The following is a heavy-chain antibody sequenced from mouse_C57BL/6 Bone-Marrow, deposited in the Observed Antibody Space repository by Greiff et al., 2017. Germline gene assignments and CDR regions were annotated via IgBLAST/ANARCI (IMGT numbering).Heavy chain of an antibody. D-gene: IGHD2-2*01. CDR2: IHPSDSAT. CDR1: GYTFTSCW. CDR3: AIGGRLWLRRNYFDY. V-gene: IGHV1-74*01. J-gene: IGHJ2*01. Sequence: VQLQQSGAELVKPWASVKVTCKASGYTFTSCWLHWVKQRPGQGIEWIGRIHPSDSATNSNPTFNGKATLTVDKSSSTAYMQLSSLTSEDSAVYYCAIGGRLWLRRNYFDYWGQGTTLTVSS.